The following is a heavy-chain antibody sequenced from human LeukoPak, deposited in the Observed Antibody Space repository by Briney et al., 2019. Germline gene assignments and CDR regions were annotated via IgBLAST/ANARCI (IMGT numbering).Heavy chain of an antibody. V-gene: IGHV3-21*01. D-gene: IGHD4-11*01. CDR1: GFTFSSYS. CDR3: ARKMGGYESYGNPPDY. Sequence: PGGSLRLSCAASGFTFSSYSMNWVRQAPGKGLEWVSYISSSSSYIYYADSVKGRFTISRDNAKNSLYLQMNSLRAEDTAVYYFARKMGGYESYGNPPDYWGQGTLVTVSS. J-gene: IGHJ4*02. CDR2: ISSSSSYI.